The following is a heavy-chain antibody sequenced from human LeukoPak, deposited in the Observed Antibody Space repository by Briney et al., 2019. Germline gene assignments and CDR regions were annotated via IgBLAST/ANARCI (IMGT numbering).Heavy chain of an antibody. CDR2: ISGSGGST. D-gene: IGHD3-10*01. J-gene: IGHJ6*03. CDR3: ASVYYGSGTGYYYMDV. V-gene: IGHV3-23*01. Sequence: GGSLRLSCAASGFTFSSYAMSWVRQAPGKGLEWVSAISGSGGSTYYADSVKGRFTISGDNAKNSLYLQMNSLRAEDTAVYYCASVYYGSGTGYYYMDVWGKGTTVTVSS. CDR1: GFTFSSYA.